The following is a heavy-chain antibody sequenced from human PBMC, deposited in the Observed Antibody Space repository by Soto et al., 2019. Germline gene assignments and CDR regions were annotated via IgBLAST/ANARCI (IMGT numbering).Heavy chain of an antibody. CDR1: GYSFTEFG. CDR3: AREYYDSLAGRYVDP. CDR2: VNTGNGDT. J-gene: IGHJ5*02. Sequence: QIHLVQSGADVKKPGASVTISCQTSGYSFTEFGLHWVRQAPGHRLEWLGWVNTGNGDTRYPQNLQGRITITRDTAATTAYMQLNSLRSEDTAVYACAREYYDSLAGRYVDPWGQGTLITVSS. D-gene: IGHD3-3*01. V-gene: IGHV1-3*04.